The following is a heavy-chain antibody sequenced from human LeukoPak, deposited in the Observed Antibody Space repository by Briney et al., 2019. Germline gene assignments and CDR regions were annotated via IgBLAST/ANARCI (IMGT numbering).Heavy chain of an antibody. V-gene: IGHV1-24*01. D-gene: IGHD3-3*01. J-gene: IGHJ6*02. Sequence: GASVKVSCKVSGYTLTELSMHWVRQAPGKGLEWMGGFDPEDGETIYAQKFQGRVTMTEDTSTDTAYMELSSLRSEDTAVYYCATDYDFWSGAPARYYGMDVWGQGTTVTVSS. CDR1: GYTLTELS. CDR3: ATDYDFWSGAPARYYGMDV. CDR2: FDPEDGET.